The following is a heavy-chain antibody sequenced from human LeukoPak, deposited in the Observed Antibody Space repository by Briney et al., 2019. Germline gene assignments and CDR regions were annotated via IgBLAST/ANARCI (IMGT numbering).Heavy chain of an antibody. D-gene: IGHD3-22*01. CDR3: ARDRNYYDSSGYYRYFDY. J-gene: IGHJ4*02. CDR1: GGTFSSYA. V-gene: IGHV1-69*06. CDR2: IIPIFGTA. Sequence: EASVKVSCKASGGTFSSYAINWVRQAPGQGLEWMGGIIPIFGTANYAQKFQGRVTITADKSTSTAYMELSSLRSEDTAVYYCARDRNYYDSSGYYRYFDYWGQGTLVTVSS.